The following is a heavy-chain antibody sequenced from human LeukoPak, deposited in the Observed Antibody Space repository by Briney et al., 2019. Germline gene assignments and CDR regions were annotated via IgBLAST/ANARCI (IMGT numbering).Heavy chain of an antibody. J-gene: IGHJ4*02. V-gene: IGHV2-70*17. CDR2: IDWDDDK. CDR1: GFSLSTRGMC. Sequence: SGPTLVNPTQTLTLTCTFSGFSLSTRGMCVSWIRQPPGKALEWLARIDWDDDKFYSTSLKTRLTVSKDTSKNQAVLTMTNMDPVDTATYYCARKIAVAAPFDYWGQGTLVTVSS. D-gene: IGHD6-19*01. CDR3: ARKIAVAAPFDY.